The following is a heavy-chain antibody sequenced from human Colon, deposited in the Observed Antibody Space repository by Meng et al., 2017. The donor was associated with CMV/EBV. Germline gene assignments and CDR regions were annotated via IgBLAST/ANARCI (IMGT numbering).Heavy chain of an antibody. CDR1: GYSFINYW. D-gene: IGHD2-2*01. CDR2: IYPADSDT. J-gene: IGHJ6*02. V-gene: IGHV5-51*01. Sequence: GGSLRLSCEGSGYSFINYWIAWVRQMPGKGLEWMGMIYPADSDTRYSPSFQGQVTISGDRYISTVYLQWSSLKAADTAMYYCARLGVPAAVSPSYGMDVWGQGTTVTVSS. CDR3: ARLGVPAAVSPSYGMDV.